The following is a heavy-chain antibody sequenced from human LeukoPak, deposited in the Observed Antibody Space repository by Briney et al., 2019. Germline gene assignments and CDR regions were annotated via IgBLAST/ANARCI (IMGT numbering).Heavy chain of an antibody. CDR2: TYYRPKWYN. CDR3: ARGWLQWENWFDP. J-gene: IGHJ5*02. V-gene: IGHV6-1*01. Sequence: SQTLSFTCAISGDSASSNSAAWNWIRQSPSRGLEWLGRTYYRPKWYNDYAVSVKSRITINPDTSKNQFSLQLNSVTPEDTAVYYCARGWLQWENWFDPWGQGTLVTVSS. D-gene: IGHD5-24*01. CDR1: GDSASSNSAA.